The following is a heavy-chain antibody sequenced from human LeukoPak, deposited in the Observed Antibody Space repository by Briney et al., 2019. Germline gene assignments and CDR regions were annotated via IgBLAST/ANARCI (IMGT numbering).Heavy chain of an antibody. CDR1: GDSISGYY. J-gene: IGHJ4*02. D-gene: IGHD6-13*01. CDR3: ARWEYSSSWYNY. CDR2: SHYIGKP. V-gene: IGHV4-59*08. Sequence: PTETLSLTCSVPGDSISGYYWSWIPQTPGKGLEWNGYSHYIGKPDCIPSLKSRVTISVETSKNQASLELTSVPAADTAVYYCARWEYSSSWYNYWGQGTLVTVSS.